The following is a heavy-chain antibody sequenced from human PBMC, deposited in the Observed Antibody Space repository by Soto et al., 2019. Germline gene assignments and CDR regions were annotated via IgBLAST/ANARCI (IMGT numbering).Heavy chain of an antibody. Sequence: PSETLSLTCTVSGGSISTYYWSWIRQPPGKGLEWIGYIYYSGSTNYNPSLKSRVTMSVDTSKNQFSLRLTSVTASDTAVYYCARGRPWELYDYWGQGTLVTVS. J-gene: IGHJ4*02. CDR1: GGSISTYY. D-gene: IGHD1-26*01. CDR2: IYYSGST. V-gene: IGHV4-59*01. CDR3: ARGRPWELYDY.